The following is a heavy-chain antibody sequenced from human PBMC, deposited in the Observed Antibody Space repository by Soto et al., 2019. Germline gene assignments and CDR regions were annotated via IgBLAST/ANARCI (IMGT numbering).Heavy chain of an antibody. CDR2: VYYSGGT. CDR3: ARHFRSYSGGYHWFGP. Sequence: SETLSLTCTVSGFSVNRGDYYWAWMRQPPGKGLEWIGSVYYSGGTHQNPSQSRFIISIDTAKNQISLRLKSVTAADTAVYYYARHFRSYSGGYHWFGPWGQGTLVTVSS. D-gene: IGHD3-22*01. J-gene: IGHJ5*02. V-gene: IGHV4-39*01. CDR1: GFSVNRGDYY.